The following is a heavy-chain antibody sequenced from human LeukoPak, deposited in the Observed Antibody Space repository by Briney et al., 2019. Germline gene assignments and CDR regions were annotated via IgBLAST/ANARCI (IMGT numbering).Heavy chain of an antibody. Sequence: PGRSLRLSCAASGFTFSSYGMHWVRQAPGKGLEWVAVISYDGSNKYYADSVKGRFAISRDNSKNTLYLQMNGLRAENTAVYYCAKAHRVAEVGYYYYGMDVWGKGTTVTVSS. V-gene: IGHV3-30*18. CDR3: AKAHRVAEVGYYYYGMDV. D-gene: IGHD5-12*01. CDR1: GFTFSSYG. CDR2: ISYDGSNK. J-gene: IGHJ6*04.